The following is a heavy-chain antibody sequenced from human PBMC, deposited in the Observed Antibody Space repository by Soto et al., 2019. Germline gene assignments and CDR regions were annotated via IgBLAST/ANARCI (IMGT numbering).Heavy chain of an antibody. CDR3: ARGWDIVVVPAAEYRMDV. CDR1: GFTFSSYS. J-gene: IGHJ6*02. V-gene: IGHV3-21*01. CDR2: ISSSSSYI. D-gene: IGHD2-2*01. Sequence: GSLRLSCAASGFTFSSYSMNWVRQAPGKGLEWVSSISSSSSYIYYADSVKGRFTISRDNAKNSLYLQMNSLRAEDTAVYYCARGWDIVVVPAAEYRMDVWGQGTTVTVSS.